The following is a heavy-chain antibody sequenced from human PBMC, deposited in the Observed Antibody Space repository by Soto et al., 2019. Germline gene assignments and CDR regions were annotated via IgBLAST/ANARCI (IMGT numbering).Heavy chain of an antibody. CDR2: IYYSGST. V-gene: IGHV4-59*01. D-gene: IGHD5-12*01. CDR3: ARDEGSGYHDY. Sequence: IRQPPGKGLEWIGYIYYSGSTNYDPSLKSRVTISVDTSKNQFSLKLSSVTAADTAVYYCARDEGSGYHDYWGQGTLVTVSS. J-gene: IGHJ4*02.